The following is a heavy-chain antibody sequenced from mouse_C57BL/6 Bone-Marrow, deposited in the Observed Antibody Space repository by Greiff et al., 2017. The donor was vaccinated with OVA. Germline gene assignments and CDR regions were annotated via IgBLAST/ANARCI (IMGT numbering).Heavy chain of an antibody. V-gene: IGHV15-2*01. CDR2: ILPSIGRS. Sequence: QVQLQQSGSELRSPGSSVKLSCKDFDSEVFPIAYMSWVRQQPGHGFEWIGGILPSIGRSIYGEKFEDKATLDADTLSNTAYLELNSLTSEDSAICDCARSPLYDYDEGPYFDYWGQGTTLTVSS. J-gene: IGHJ2*01. D-gene: IGHD2-4*01. CDR1: DSEVFPIAY. CDR3: ARSPLYDYDEGPYFDY.